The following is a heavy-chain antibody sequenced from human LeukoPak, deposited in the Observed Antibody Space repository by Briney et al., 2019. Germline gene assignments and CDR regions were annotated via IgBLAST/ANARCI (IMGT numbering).Heavy chain of an antibody. CDR1: GGSFSGYY. Sequence: KPSETLSLTCAVYGGSFSGYYWSWIRQPPGKGLEWIGEINHSGSTNYNPSLKSRVTISVDTSKNQFSLKLSSVTAADTAVYYCARRGTKDYWGQGTLVTVSS. V-gene: IGHV4-34*01. J-gene: IGHJ4*02. D-gene: IGHD1-1*01. CDR3: ARRGTKDY. CDR2: INHSGST.